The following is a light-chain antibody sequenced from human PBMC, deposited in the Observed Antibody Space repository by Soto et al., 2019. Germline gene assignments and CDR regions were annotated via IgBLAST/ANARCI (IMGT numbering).Light chain of an antibody. V-gene: IGKV3-15*01. Sequence: IVMTQSPATLSVSPWERATLSCRASESVSSKLVWYQKKPGQAPRLLIHDASTRATGIPARFSGSGSGTEFILTISSLQSEDFAIYYCQQYQNLWTFGQGTKVDIK. CDR3: QQYQNLWT. CDR1: ESVSSK. J-gene: IGKJ1*01. CDR2: DAS.